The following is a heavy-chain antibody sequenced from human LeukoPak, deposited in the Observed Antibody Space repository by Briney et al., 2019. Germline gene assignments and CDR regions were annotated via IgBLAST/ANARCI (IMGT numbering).Heavy chain of an antibody. CDR2: ISNGGTTT. CDR1: GFIFSDNY. Sequence: GGSLRLSCAASGFIFSDNYMTWIRQAPGKGLEWVSYISNGGTTTKYADSVEGRFTISRDNAKNFLYLQMNSLRAEDTAVYFCASEPRLLDHWGQGTLVTVSS. J-gene: IGHJ4*02. V-gene: IGHV3-11*04. D-gene: IGHD6-25*01. CDR3: ASEPRLLDH.